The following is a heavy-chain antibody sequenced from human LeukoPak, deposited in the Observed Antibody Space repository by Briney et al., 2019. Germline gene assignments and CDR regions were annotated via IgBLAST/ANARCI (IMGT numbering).Heavy chain of an antibody. J-gene: IGHJ4*02. V-gene: IGHV3-23*01. D-gene: IGHD4-17*01. CDR3: AKENYGYAFDY. CDR1: GFTFSSYG. Sequence: GGSLRLSCAASGFTFSSYGMSWVRQAPGKGLEWVSSNSGSGGSTYYADSVKGRLIISRDNSKNTLYLQMNSLRAEDTAVYYCAKENYGYAFDYWGQGTLVTVSS. CDR2: NSGSGGST.